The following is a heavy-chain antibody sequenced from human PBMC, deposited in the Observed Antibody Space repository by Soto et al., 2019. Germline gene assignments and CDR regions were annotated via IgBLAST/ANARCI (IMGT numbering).Heavy chain of an antibody. V-gene: IGHV4-34*01. Sequence: PSETLSLTCAVYGGSFSGYYWSWIRQPPGKGLEWIGEVNHSGSTNYNPSLKSRVTISVDTSKNQFSLKLSSVTAADTAVYYCASFLHGNYVVDYWGQGTLVTVSS. D-gene: IGHD4-4*01. CDR2: VNHSGST. CDR1: GGSFSGYY. J-gene: IGHJ4*02. CDR3: ASFLHGNYVVDY.